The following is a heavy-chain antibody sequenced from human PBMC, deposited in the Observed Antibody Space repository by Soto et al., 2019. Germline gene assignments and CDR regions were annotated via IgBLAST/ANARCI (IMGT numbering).Heavy chain of an antibody. CDR2: ISGSGGST. V-gene: IGHV3-23*01. CDR3: AKDLTGAKKRYSKRPGNGMDV. D-gene: IGHD7-27*01. CDR1: GFTFSSYA. Sequence: HPGGSLRLSCAASGFTFSSYAMSWVRQAPGKGLEWVSAISGSGGSTYYADSVKGRFTISRDSSKNTLYLQMNSLRAEDTAVYYCAKDLTGAKKRYSKRPGNGMDVWGQGTTVTVSS. J-gene: IGHJ6*02.